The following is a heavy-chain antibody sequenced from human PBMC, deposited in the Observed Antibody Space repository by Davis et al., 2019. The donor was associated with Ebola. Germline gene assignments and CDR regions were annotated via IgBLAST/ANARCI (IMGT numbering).Heavy chain of an antibody. D-gene: IGHD6-19*01. J-gene: IGHJ4*02. CDR2: ISAYNGHT. CDR3: ARGRNGGWDFDY. V-gene: IGHV1-18*01. CDR1: GYTFNSHG. Sequence: AASVKVSCKASGYTFNSHGISWVRQAPGQGLEWMAWISAYNGHTNYAQKFQGRLTLTTDTSMSTVYMELRSLTSDDTAEYYCARGRNGGWDFDYWGQGTRVTVSS.